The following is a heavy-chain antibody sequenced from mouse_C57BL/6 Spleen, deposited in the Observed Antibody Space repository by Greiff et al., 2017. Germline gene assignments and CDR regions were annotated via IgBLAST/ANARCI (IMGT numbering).Heavy chain of an antibody. CDR2: IYPGDGDT. CDR3: ARDTTVVAPYAMDY. Sequence: VQGVESGPELVKPGASVKISCKASGYAFSSSWMNWVKQRPGKGLEWIGRIYPGDGDTNYNGKFKGKATLTADKSSSTAYMQLSSLTSEDSAVYFCARDTTVVAPYAMDYWGQGTSVTVSS. CDR1: GYAFSSSW. V-gene: IGHV1-82*01. D-gene: IGHD1-1*01. J-gene: IGHJ4*01.